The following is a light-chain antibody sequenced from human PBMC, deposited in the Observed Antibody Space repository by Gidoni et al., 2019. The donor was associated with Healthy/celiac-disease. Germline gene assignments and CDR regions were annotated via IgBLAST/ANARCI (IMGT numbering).Light chain of an antibody. CDR1: QSLGYSDGSTY. Sequence: DVEMTQSPLSLPVPLGQPASISCRSSQSLGYSDGSTYLNWFQQRPGQAPRRLIYYVSNLHSGVPARFSCSGSGTDFTLKISRVQAEDVGVYYCMQGTPWPLTFXQXTRLEIK. J-gene: IGKJ5*01. CDR3: MQGTPWPLT. V-gene: IGKV2-30*01. CDR2: YVS.